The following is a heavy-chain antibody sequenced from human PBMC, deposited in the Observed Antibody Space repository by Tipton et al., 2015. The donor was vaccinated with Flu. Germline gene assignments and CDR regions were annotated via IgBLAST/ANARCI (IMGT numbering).Heavy chain of an antibody. J-gene: IGHJ4*02. Sequence: TLSLTCTVSGDSITGFLWNWIRQPAGKGLEWIGHFYGTGTTDYNPSLERRVTMSVDTSKNQFYLTLKSVTAADTAVYYCARGVGTSWYTTKWGQGILVTVSS. D-gene: IGHD2-2*02. CDR1: GDSITGFL. CDR3: ARGVGTSWYTTK. CDR2: FYGTGTT. V-gene: IGHV4-4*07.